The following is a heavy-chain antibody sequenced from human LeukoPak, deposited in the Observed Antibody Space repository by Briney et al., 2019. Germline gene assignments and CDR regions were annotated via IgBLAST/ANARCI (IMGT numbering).Heavy chain of an antibody. CDR2: IYYSGST. CDR3: ARSPTYYYGSGSNYFDY. D-gene: IGHD3-10*01. J-gene: IGHJ4*02. Sequence: PSETLSLTCTVSGGSISSGGYYWSWIRQHPGKGLEWIGYIYYSGSTYYNPSLKSRVTISVDTSKNQFSLKLSSVTAADTAVYYCARSPTYYYGSGSNYFDYWGQGTLVTVSS. CDR1: GGSISSGGYY. V-gene: IGHV4-31*03.